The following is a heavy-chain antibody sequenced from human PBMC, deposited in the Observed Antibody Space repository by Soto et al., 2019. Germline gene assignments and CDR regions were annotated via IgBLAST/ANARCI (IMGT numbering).Heavy chain of an antibody. J-gene: IGHJ3*02. Sequence: EEQLEESGGGLVQPGGSLRLSCAASGFTFSSFEMNWVRQGPGKGLEWVSYTSSSGATIYYADSVKGRFTISRDNAKNTLYLEMNSLRVEDTAVYYCSRVGVGSLDAFDILGQGTMVTVSS. V-gene: IGHV3-48*03. CDR3: SRVGVGSLDAFDI. D-gene: IGHD1-26*01. CDR1: GFTFSSFE. CDR2: TSSSGATI.